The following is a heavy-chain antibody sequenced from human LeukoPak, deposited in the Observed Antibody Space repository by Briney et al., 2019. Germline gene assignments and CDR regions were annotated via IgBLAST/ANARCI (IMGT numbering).Heavy chain of an antibody. J-gene: IGHJ3*02. CDR1: GFTFSSYA. D-gene: IGHD3-10*01. CDR3: ARDDIGGAFDI. V-gene: IGHV3-30*04. CDR2: ISYDGSNK. Sequence: GGSLRLSCAASGFTFSSYAMHWVRQAPGNGLEWVAVISYDGSNKYYADSVKGRFTISRDNSKNTLYLQMNSLRAEDTAVYYCARDDIGGAFDIWGQGTMVTVSS.